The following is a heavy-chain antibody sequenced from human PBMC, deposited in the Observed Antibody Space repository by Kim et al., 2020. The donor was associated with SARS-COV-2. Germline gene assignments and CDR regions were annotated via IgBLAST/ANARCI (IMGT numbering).Heavy chain of an antibody. D-gene: IGHD4-17*01. V-gene: IGHV3-23*01. J-gene: IGHJ4*02. Sequence: GGSLRLSCAASGFTFSSYAMSWIRQAPGKGLEWVSAISGSGGSTYYADSVKGRFTISRDNSKNTLYLQMNSLRAEDTAVYYCAKDHYGGSYFDYWGQGTLVTVSS. CDR1: GFTFSSYA. CDR3: AKDHYGGSYFDY. CDR2: ISGSGGST.